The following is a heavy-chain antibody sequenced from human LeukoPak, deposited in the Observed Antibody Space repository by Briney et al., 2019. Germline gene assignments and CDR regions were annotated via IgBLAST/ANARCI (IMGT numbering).Heavy chain of an antibody. J-gene: IGHJ5*02. CDR2: INHSGST. D-gene: IGHD3-16*01. CDR3: VRCMRLRLGSNWFDP. Sequence: PSETLSLTCAVYGGSFSGYYWSWIRQPPGKGLEWIGEINHSGSTNYNPSLKSRVTISVDTSKNQFSLKLSSVTAADTAVYYCVRCMRLRLGSNWFDPWGQGTLVTVSS. CDR1: GGSFSGYY. V-gene: IGHV4-34*01.